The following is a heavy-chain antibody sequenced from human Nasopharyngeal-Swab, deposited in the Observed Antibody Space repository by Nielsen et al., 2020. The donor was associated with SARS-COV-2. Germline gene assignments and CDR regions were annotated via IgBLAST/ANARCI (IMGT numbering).Heavy chain of an antibody. V-gene: IGHV4-34*01. J-gene: IGHJ4*02. D-gene: IGHD4-17*01. CDR2: INHIGST. Sequence: SETLSLTCAVYGGSFSGYYWSWIRQPPGKGLEWIGKINHIGSTNYNTYNPSLNSRVTISLATSKNQFSLTLTSVTAADTAIYFCARGRYYGDYDYWGQGALVTVSS. CDR3: ARGRYYGDYDY. CDR1: GGSFSGYY.